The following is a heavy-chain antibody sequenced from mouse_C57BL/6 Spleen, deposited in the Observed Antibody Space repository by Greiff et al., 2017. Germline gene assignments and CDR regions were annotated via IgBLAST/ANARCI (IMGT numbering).Heavy chain of an antibody. CDR3: AREGDGNYAWFAY. V-gene: IGHV3-6*01. J-gene: IGHJ3*01. D-gene: IGHD2-1*01. CDR2: ISYDGSN. CDR1: GYSITSGYY. Sequence: LQESGPGLVKPSQSLSLTCSVTGYSITSGYYWNWIRQFPGNKLEWIGYISYDGSNNYNPSLKNRISITRDTSKNQFFLKLNSVTTEDTATYYCAREGDGNYAWFAYWGQGTLVTVSA.